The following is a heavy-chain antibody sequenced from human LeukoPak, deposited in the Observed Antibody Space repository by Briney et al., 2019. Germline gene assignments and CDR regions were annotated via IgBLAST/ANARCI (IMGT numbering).Heavy chain of an antibody. CDR3: AKEQTSSGYFDY. J-gene: IGHJ4*02. CDR1: GFTFNNYA. Sequence: GGPLRFSCAASGFTFNNYAMSWVRQAPGKGLEWVAAISGNGGRTYYRDSVKGRFTISRDNPKNTLYLLMNSLSAEDTALYYCAKEQTSSGYFDYWGQGTLVTVSS. CDR2: ISGNGGRT. D-gene: IGHD3-10*01. V-gene: IGHV3-23*01.